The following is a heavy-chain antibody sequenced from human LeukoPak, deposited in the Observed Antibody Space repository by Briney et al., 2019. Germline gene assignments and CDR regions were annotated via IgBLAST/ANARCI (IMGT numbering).Heavy chain of an antibody. J-gene: IGHJ4*02. CDR2: TKQGRSET. CDR3: ARLYQHDSSTYRPVDY. V-gene: IGHV3-7*01. D-gene: IGHD3-22*01. Sequence: GGSLTLSCAASGFIFSNYWMSWLRQAPGKGREGGANTKQGRSETYYVLSVKGRFTISRDDAKNSLYLKMNSLRAEDTAVYYCARLYQHDSSTYRPVDYWGQGTLVSVSS. CDR1: GFIFSNYW.